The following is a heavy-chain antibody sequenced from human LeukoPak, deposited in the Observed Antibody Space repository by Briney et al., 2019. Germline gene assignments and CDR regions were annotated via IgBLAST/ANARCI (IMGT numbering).Heavy chain of an antibody. D-gene: IGHD3-22*01. J-gene: IGHJ6*02. CDR3: ARHKAPGDSSGYYYRGPPYYYYGMDV. V-gene: IGHV4-59*08. CDR1: GGSFSGYY. CDR2: IYYSGST. Sequence: SGTLSLTCAVYGGSFSGYYWSWIRQPPGKGLEWIGYIYYSGSTNYNPSLKSRVTISVDTSKTQFSLKLSSVTAADTAVYYCARHKAPGDSSGYYYRGPPYYYYGMDVWGQGTTVTVSS.